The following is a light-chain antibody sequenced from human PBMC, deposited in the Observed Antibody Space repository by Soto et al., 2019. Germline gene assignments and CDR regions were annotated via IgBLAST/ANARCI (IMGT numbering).Light chain of an antibody. CDR3: QQYNRWPPIT. V-gene: IGKV3-15*01. CDR2: GAS. CDR1: QSVTSN. J-gene: IGKJ5*01. Sequence: EIVLPQSPGTLSSSPGERATLSCRAIQSVTSNYLAWYQQKPGQSPRLLIYGASTRATGIPARFSGSGSGTEFTLTISSLQSEDFAVYYCQQYNRWPPITFGQGTRLEIK.